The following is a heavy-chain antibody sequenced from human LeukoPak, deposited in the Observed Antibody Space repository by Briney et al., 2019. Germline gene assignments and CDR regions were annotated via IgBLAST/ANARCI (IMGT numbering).Heavy chain of an antibody. Sequence: SETPSLTCTVSGGSIISYYWSWLRQPPGKGLEGIGDIYYSGSTNYNPSLKSRVTISVDTSKNQFSLKLSSVTAADTAVYYCARGYSSSWYEAAYYFDYWGQGTLVTVSS. J-gene: IGHJ4*02. V-gene: IGHV4-59*01. CDR3: ARGYSSSWYEAAYYFDY. CDR1: GGSIISYY. CDR2: IYYSGST. D-gene: IGHD6-13*01.